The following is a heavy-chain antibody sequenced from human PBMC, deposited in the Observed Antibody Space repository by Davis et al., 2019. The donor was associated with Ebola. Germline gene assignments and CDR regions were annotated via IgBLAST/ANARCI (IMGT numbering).Heavy chain of an antibody. V-gene: IGHV3-21*01. J-gene: IGHJ4*02. Sequence: GESLKISCAASGFTFSSYSMNWVRQAPGKGLEWVSSISSSSSYIYYADSVKGRFTISRDNAKNSLYLQMNSLRAEDTAVHYCARVVRGWVRGLDYWGQGTLVTVSS. D-gene: IGHD6-19*01. CDR2: ISSSSSYI. CDR1: GFTFSSYS. CDR3: ARVVRGWVRGLDY.